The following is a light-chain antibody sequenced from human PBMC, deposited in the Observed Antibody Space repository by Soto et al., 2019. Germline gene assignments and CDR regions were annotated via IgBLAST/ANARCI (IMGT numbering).Light chain of an antibody. CDR2: GNS. Sequence: QSVLTQPPSVSGAPGQRVTISCTGSSSNIGAGYDVHWYQQLPGTAPKLLIYGNSNRPSGVPDRFSGSKSGTSASLAITGLHADDEADYYCHSYVRSLRHVFGTGTKLPVL. CDR1: SSNIGAGYD. V-gene: IGLV1-40*01. J-gene: IGLJ1*01. CDR3: HSYVRSLRHV.